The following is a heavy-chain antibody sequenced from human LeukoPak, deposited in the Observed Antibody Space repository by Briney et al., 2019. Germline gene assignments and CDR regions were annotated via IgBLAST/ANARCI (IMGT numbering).Heavy chain of an antibody. CDR2: MYTGGST. D-gene: IGHD1-26*01. CDR1: GFPVNKYE. J-gene: IGHJ4*02. V-gene: IGHV3-53*01. Sequence: GGSLRLSCAASGFPVNKYEIHWARQAPGKGLEWVSVMYTGGSTYYPDSVKGRFTISRDNSKHTLYLQMNSLRDDDTAVYHCARGGRDSGSYNYIDYWGQGTLVTVS. CDR3: ARGGRDSGSYNYIDY.